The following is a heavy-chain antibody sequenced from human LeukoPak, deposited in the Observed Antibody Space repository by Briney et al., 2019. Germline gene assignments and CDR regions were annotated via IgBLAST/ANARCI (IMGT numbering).Heavy chain of an antibody. CDR1: GYTLINYA. J-gene: IGHJ5*02. CDR2: INDGNGNT. Sequence: ASVKVSCKASGYTLINYATHWVRQAPGQRLEWMGWINDGNGNTEYSQKFQGRVTMTTDTSTSTAYMELRSLRSDDTAVYYCARGTGDSSGYNNWFDPWGQGTLVTVSS. D-gene: IGHD3-22*01. V-gene: IGHV1-3*01. CDR3: ARGTGDSSGYNNWFDP.